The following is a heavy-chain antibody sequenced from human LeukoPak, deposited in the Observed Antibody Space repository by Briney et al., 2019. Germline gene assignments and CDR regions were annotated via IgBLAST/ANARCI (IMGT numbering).Heavy chain of an antibody. CDR2: IKQDGSEK. CDR1: GLSFSSYW. CDR3: AGGQGWLADY. Sequence: QPGGSLRLSCVVSGLSFSSYWMNWVRQAPGKGLEWVANIKQDGSEKYYVDSVKGRLTISRDNARNSVYLQINSLRAEDTAVYYCAGGQGWLADYRGQGTLVTVSS. V-gene: IGHV3-7*05. D-gene: IGHD6-19*01. J-gene: IGHJ4*02.